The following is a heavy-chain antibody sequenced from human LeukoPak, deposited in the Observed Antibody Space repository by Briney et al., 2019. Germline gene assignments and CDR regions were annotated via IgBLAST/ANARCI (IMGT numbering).Heavy chain of an antibody. CDR2: INHSGST. CDR3: AALSGYSGYDWFSHFDY. V-gene: IGHV4-34*01. J-gene: IGHJ4*02. CDR1: GGSFSGYY. Sequence: SETLSLTCAVYGGSFSGYYWSWIRQPPGKGLEWIGEINHSGSTNYNPSLKSRVTISVDTSKNQFSLSLSSVTAADTAVYYCAALSGYSGYDWFSHFDYWGQGTLVTISS. D-gene: IGHD5-12*01.